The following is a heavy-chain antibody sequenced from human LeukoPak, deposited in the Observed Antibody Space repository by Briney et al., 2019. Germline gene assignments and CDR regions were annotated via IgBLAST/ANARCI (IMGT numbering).Heavy chain of an antibody. Sequence: GGSLRLSCAASGFTSEVYGMSWVRQAPGKGLEWVSGINWNGGSTGYADSVKGRFTISRDNAKNSLYLQMISLRAEDTALYYCARVDIVPTMGPDSWGQGTLVTVSS. CDR3: ARVDIVPTMGPDS. J-gene: IGHJ4*02. D-gene: IGHD5-12*01. CDR1: GFTSEVYG. V-gene: IGHV3-20*04. CDR2: INWNGGST.